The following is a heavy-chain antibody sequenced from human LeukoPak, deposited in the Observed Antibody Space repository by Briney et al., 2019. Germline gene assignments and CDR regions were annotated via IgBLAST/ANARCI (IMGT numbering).Heavy chain of an antibody. Sequence: GGSLRLSCAASGFTFEDHTMHWVRQAPGKGLEWVASVNTVSSYIYYADSMRGRFTISRDNAKNSLFLQMNSLRAEDTAVYYCARLRRNSDRSDFFYYYDHWGQGTLVTVSS. V-gene: IGHV3-21*01. CDR1: GFTFEDHT. CDR3: ARLRRNSDRSDFFYYYDH. CDR2: VNTVSSYI. J-gene: IGHJ4*02. D-gene: IGHD3-22*01.